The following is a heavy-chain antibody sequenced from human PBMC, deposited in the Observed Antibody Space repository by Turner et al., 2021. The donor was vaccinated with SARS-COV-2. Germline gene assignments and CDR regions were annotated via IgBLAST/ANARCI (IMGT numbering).Heavy chain of an antibody. V-gene: IGHV1-24*01. CDR2: FDPEDAET. CDR1: GHTLTELS. D-gene: IGHD2-21*02. CDR3: ATGYAYCGGDCSIDY. J-gene: IGHJ4*02. Sequence: QAHLVQSGAEVKKPGASVKVSCKVSGHTLTELSMHWVRQAPGKGLEWVGGFDPEDAETIYAQKFQGRVTMTEDTSTDTAYMELSSLRSEDTAVYYCATGYAYCGGDCSIDYWGQGTLVTVSS.